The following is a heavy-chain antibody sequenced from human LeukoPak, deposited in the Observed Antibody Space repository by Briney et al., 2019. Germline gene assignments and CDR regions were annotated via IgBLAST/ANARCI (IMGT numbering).Heavy chain of an antibody. J-gene: IGHJ6*03. D-gene: IGHD3-22*01. V-gene: IGHV1-46*01. CDR2: INPSGGST. CDR3: ARDASPINYDSSGYPLPYYYMDV. Sequence: ASVKVSCKASGYTFTSYYMHWVRQAPGQGLEWMGIINPSGGSTSYAQKFQGRVTMTRDMSTSTVYMELSSLRSEDTAVYYCARDASPINYDSSGYPLPYYYMDVWGKGTTVTVSS. CDR1: GYTFTSYY.